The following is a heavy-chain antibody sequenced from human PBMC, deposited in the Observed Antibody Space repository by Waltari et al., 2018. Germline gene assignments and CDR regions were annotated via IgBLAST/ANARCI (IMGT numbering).Heavy chain of an antibody. J-gene: IGHJ3*02. D-gene: IGHD3-10*01. CDR2: ISYDGSNK. CDR3: ARMDYYGSGSHPTDAFDI. Sequence: QVQLVESGVGVVQPGRSLSLSCAASGFTFSSYAMHWFRQAPGKGLEWVAVISYDGSNKYYVDSVKGRFTISRDKSKNTLYLQMNSLRAEDTAVYYCARMDYYGSGSHPTDAFDIWGQGTMVTVSS. V-gene: IGHV3-30*01. CDR1: GFTFSSYA.